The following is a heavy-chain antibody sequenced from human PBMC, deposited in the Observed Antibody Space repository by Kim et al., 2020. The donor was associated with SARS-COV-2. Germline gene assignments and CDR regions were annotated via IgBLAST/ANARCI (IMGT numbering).Heavy chain of an antibody. Sequence: SETLSLTCNVSGGSISSYYWSWIRQTPGKGLECIGYSYYSGSTNYNPSLTSRVTISVDTSKNQFSLKLSAVTAADTAVYYCARQPLGELSLSWLSYFDDWGQGTLVTVSS. CDR2: SYYSGST. V-gene: IGHV4-59*01. D-gene: IGHD3-16*02. CDR3: ARQPLGELSLSWLSYFDD. J-gene: IGHJ4*02. CDR1: GGSISSYY.